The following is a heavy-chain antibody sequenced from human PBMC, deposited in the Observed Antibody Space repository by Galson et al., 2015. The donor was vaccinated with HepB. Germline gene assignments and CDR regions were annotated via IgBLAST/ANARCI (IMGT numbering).Heavy chain of an antibody. Sequence: SLRLSCAASGFTLSSYGMHWVRQAPGKGLEWVAIISYDGSDKYFVDTVKGRFTISRDNSKNTLYLQMNSLRAEDTAVYYCAKAHRATMTPRGYYYYYVMDVWGQGTTVTVSS. CDR3: AKAHRATMTPRGYYYYYVMDV. CDR1: GFTLSSYG. J-gene: IGHJ6*02. D-gene: IGHD3-22*01. V-gene: IGHV3-30*18. CDR2: ISYDGSDK.